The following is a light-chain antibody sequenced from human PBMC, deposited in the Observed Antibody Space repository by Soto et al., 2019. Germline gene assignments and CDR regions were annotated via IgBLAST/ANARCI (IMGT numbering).Light chain of an antibody. CDR3: QHRSNRRGT. V-gene: IGKV3-11*01. CDR1: QSINKY. J-gene: IGKJ4*01. CDR2: DAS. Sequence: EIVLTQSPATLSFSPGERATLSCRASQSINKYLAWYQQKPGQAPRLLIYDASNRATGIPARFSGSGSGTEFTLTITSLEPEVFAVYYCQHRSNRRGTFGGGTKVEI.